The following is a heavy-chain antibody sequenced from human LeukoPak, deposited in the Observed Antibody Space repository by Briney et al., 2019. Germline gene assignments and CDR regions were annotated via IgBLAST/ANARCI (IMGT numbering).Heavy chain of an antibody. CDR2: ISSDGSDK. V-gene: IGHV3-30*18. CDR1: GFTFSIYG. J-gene: IGHJ4*02. Sequence: GGSLRLSCAASGFTFSIYGVHWVRQAPGKGLEWLAAISSDGSDKYYADSVKGRFTISRDNSKNTLYLQMNSLRTEDTAVYYCAKDGGITVAGTFDYWGQGILVTVSS. CDR3: AKDGGITVAGTFDY. D-gene: IGHD6-19*01.